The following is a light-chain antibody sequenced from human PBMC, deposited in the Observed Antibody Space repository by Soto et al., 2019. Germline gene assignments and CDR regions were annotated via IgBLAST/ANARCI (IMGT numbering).Light chain of an antibody. V-gene: IGKV1-5*01. Sequence: DIQTTQSPSTLSASVGDRVTITCRASQSISSWLAWYQRKPGKAPKLLIYDASSLESGVPSRFSGSGSGTEFTLTISSLQPDDFATYYCQQYNSYSFGGGTKVDIK. CDR3: QQYNSYS. J-gene: IGKJ4*01. CDR1: QSISSW. CDR2: DAS.